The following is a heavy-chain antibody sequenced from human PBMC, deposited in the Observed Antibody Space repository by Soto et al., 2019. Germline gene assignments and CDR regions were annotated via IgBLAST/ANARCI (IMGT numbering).Heavy chain of an antibody. J-gene: IGHJ4*02. Sequence: PGGSLRLSCGGSGFTFDEYAMHWVRQAPGKGLEWVSGISWNSGSIVYADSVKGRFTISRDNAKNSLSLQMNSLNPEDTALYYCAIGLGTGTPFHFWGQGTQVTVSS. D-gene: IGHD1-7*01. CDR3: AIGLGTGTPFHF. V-gene: IGHV3-9*01. CDR2: ISWNSGSI. CDR1: GFTFDEYA.